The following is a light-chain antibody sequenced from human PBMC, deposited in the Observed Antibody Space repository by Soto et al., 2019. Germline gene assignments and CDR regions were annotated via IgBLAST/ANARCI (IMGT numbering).Light chain of an antibody. V-gene: IGLV2-14*01. CDR1: SSDVGGYNY. CDR3: SSYTISSTPLYVV. CDR2: DVS. J-gene: IGLJ2*01. Sequence: QSALTQPASVSGSPGQSITISCTGTSSDVGGYNYVSWYQQHPGKAPKLMIYDVSNRPSGVSNRVSGSKSGNTASLTISGLQAEDEADYYCSSYTISSTPLYVVFGGGTKLTVL.